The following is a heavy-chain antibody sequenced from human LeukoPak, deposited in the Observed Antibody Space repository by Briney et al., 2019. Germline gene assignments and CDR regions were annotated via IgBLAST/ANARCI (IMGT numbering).Heavy chain of an antibody. D-gene: IGHD5-18*01. CDR3: ARVAIPGVFYFDY. J-gene: IGHJ4*02. CDR1: GFTFSSYW. CDR2: INSDGSST. V-gene: IGHV3-74*01. Sequence: PGGSLRLSRAAPGFTFSSYWTHWVRQAPGKGLVWVSRINSDGSSTSYADSVKGRFTISRDNAKNTLYLQMNSLRAEDTAVYYCARVAIPGVFYFDYWGQGTLVTVSS.